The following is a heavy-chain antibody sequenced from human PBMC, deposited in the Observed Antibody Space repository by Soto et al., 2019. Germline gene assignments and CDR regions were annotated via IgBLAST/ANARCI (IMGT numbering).Heavy chain of an antibody. D-gene: IGHD2-15*01. CDR1: GGTFSSYA. CDR2: IIPIFGTA. J-gene: IGHJ6*02. CDR3: ARTVFQDIVVVVAAIPVRYYGMDV. Sequence: ASVKVSCKASGGTFSSYAISWVRQAPGQGLEWMGGIIPIFGTANYAQKFQGRVTITADESTSTAYMELSSLRSEDTAVYYCARTVFQDIVVVVAAIPVRYYGMDVWGQGTTVTVSS. V-gene: IGHV1-69*13.